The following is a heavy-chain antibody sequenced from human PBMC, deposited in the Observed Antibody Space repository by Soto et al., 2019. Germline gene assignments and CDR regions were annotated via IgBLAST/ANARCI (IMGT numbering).Heavy chain of an antibody. J-gene: IGHJ6*03. Sequence: GASVKVSCKASGYTFTSYDINWVRQATGQGLEWMGWMNPNSGNTGYAQKFQGRVTMTRNTSISTAYMELSSLRSEDTAVYYCARVVANYYYYYYMDVWGQGTTVTVSS. CDR3: ARVVANYYYYYYMDV. D-gene: IGHD5-12*01. CDR1: GYTFTSYD. V-gene: IGHV1-8*01. CDR2: MNPNSGNT.